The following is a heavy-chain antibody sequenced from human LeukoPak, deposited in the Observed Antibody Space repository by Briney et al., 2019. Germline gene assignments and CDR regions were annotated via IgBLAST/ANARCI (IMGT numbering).Heavy chain of an antibody. J-gene: IGHJ6*03. CDR2: VNHSGST. V-gene: IGHV4-34*01. Sequence: SETLSLTCAVYGGSFSGYYWSWIRQPPGKGLEWIGEVNHSGSTNYNPSLKSRVTISVDTSKNQFSLKLNSVPAADTAVSYCARLMVRGVDYCYYYMDVWGKGTPVTISS. D-gene: IGHD3-10*01. CDR1: GGSFSGYY. CDR3: ARLMVRGVDYCYYYMDV.